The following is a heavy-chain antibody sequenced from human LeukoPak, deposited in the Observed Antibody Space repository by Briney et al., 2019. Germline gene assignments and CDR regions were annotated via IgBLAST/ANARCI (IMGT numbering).Heavy chain of an antibody. V-gene: IGHV3-11*01. J-gene: IGHJ4*02. CDR2: ISSSGSTI. Sequence: GGSLRLSCAASGFTFSDYYMSWIRQAPGKGLERVSYISSSGSTIYYADSVKGRFTIYRDNAKNSLYLQMNRLRAEDTAVYYCARQETNWNYEDYWGQGTLVTVSS. CDR3: ARQETNWNYEDY. D-gene: IGHD1-7*01. CDR1: GFTFSDYY.